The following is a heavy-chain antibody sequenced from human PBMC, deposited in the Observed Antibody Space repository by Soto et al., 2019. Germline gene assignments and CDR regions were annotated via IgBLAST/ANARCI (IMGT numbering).Heavy chain of an antibody. CDR2: ISGSGGST. CDR1: GFTFSSYA. D-gene: IGHD3-9*01. J-gene: IGHJ6*03. CDR3: AKDLAGGYYDILTGYPNYYYYYYMDV. V-gene: IGHV3-23*01. Sequence: EVQLLESGGGLVQPGGSLRLSCAASGFTFSSYAMSWVRQAPGKGLEWVSAISGSGGSTYYADSVKGRFTISRDNSKNTLYLQMNSLRAEDTAVYYCAKDLAGGYYDILTGYPNYYYYYYMDVWGKGTTVTVSS.